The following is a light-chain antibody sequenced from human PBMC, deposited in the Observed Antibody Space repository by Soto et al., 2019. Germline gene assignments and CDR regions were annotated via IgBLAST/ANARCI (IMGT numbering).Light chain of an antibody. CDR1: QSCLYSSNNKNY. CDR3: QQYYSTPLT. CDR2: WAS. Sequence: DILMTQSPDSLAVSLGESATIKCNSSQSCLYSSNNKNYLAWYQQKPGQPPKLLIYWASTRESGVPDRFSGSGSGTDFTLTISSLQAEDVAVYYCQQYYSTPLTFGGGTKVDIK. J-gene: IGKJ4*01. V-gene: IGKV4-1*01.